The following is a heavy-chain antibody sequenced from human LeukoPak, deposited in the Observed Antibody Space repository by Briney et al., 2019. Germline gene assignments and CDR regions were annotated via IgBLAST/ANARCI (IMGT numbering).Heavy chain of an antibody. V-gene: IGHV3-21*01. J-gene: IGHJ4*02. CDR3: ARAEAGYYDSWSGPNEMDYFDY. Sequence: GGSLRLSCAASGFTFSSYSMNWVRQAPGKGLEWVSSISSSSSYIYYADSVKGRFTISRDNAKNSLYLQMNSLRAEDTAVYYCARAEAGYYDSWSGPNEMDYFDYWGQGTLVTVSS. CDR2: ISSSSSYI. CDR1: GFTFSSYS. D-gene: IGHD3-3*01.